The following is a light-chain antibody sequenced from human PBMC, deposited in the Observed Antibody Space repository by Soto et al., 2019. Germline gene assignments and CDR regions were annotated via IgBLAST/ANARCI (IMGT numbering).Light chain of an antibody. CDR2: GAS. V-gene: IGKV3-15*01. CDR1: QSVSSI. Sequence: EVVMTQSPATLSVSPGERATLSCRASQSVSSILAWYQQKPGQAPRLLIYGASTRATGIPARFSGSGSGTECTLTISSLQAEDFAVYYCQQYNNWPPWTFGQGTKVEIK. J-gene: IGKJ1*01. CDR3: QQYNNWPPWT.